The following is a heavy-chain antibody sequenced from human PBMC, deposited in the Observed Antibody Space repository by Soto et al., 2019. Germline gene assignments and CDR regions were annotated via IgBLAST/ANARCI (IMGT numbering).Heavy chain of an antibody. D-gene: IGHD6-19*01. CDR2: ISGSGGST. CDR3: EKDYSEYSSGCLDY. J-gene: IGHJ4*02. CDR1: GFTFSSYA. V-gene: IGHV3-23*01. Sequence: EVQLLESGGGLVQPGGSLRLSCAASGFTFSSYAMSWVRQAPGKGLEWVSAISGSGGSTYYADSVKGRFTISRDNSKNTLYLQMNSLRAEDTAVYYCEKDYSEYSSGCLDYWGQGTLVTVSS.